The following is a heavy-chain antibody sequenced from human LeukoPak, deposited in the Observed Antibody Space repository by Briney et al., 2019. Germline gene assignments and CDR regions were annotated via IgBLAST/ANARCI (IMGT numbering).Heavy chain of an antibody. CDR1: GFTFSSYA. D-gene: IGHD2-15*01. V-gene: IGHV3-23*01. J-gene: IGHJ4*02. CDR3: AKDILGGSGLDY. Sequence: GGSLRLSCAASGFTFSSYAMSWVRQAPGKGLEWVSSISGSGGSTYYADSVKGRFTISRDNSKSTLYVQMNSLRAEDTAVYYCAKDILGGSGLDYWGQGTLVTVSS. CDR2: ISGSGGST.